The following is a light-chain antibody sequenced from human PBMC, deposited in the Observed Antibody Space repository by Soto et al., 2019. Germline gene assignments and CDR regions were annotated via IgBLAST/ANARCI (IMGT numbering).Light chain of an antibody. CDR3: GSYTTTKVV. CDR2: EVT. Sequence: QSALTQPASVSGSPGQSITISCTGTSSDVGGYNYVSWYQQHPGKAPKLMIYEVTNRPSGVSNLFSCSKSGNTASLTISGLHAEDEDDYYCGSYTTTKVVFGTGTKLTVL. V-gene: IGLV2-14*03. CDR1: SSDVGGYNY. J-gene: IGLJ1*01.